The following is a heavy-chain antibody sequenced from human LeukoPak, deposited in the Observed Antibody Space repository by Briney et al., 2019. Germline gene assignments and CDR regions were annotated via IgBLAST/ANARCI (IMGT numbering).Heavy chain of an antibody. V-gene: IGHV4-38-2*01. Sequence: SETLSLTCAVSGYSISSGYYWGWIRQPPGKGLEWIGSIYHSGSTYYNPSLKSRVTIPVDTSKNQFSLKLSSVTAADTAVYYCARQGSRFLEWLKFVYWGQGTLVTVSS. D-gene: IGHD3-3*01. J-gene: IGHJ4*02. CDR1: GYSISSGYY. CDR3: ARQGSRFLEWLKFVY. CDR2: IYHSGST.